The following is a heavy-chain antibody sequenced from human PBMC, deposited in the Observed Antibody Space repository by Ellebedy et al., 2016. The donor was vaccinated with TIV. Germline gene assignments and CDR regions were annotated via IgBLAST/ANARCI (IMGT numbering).Heavy chain of an antibody. CDR1: GFTFSDYY. D-gene: IGHD6-19*01. J-gene: IGHJ4*02. Sequence: PGGSLRLSCAASGFTFSDYYMSWIRQAPGKGLEWVSFISISSDYTYYADSVKGRFTIYRNNAKNTLYLQMNSLGADDTAVYYCPRGYSSGWFDYWGQGTLVTVSS. V-gene: IGHV3-11*06. CDR3: PRGYSSGWFDY. CDR2: ISISSDYT.